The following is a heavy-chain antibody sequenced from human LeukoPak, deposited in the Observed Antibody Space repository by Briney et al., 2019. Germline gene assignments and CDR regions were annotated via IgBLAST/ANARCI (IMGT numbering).Heavy chain of an antibody. CDR3: ARGVCGGSCYSFMLYNWFDP. CDR1: GGSISSSSYY. D-gene: IGHD2-15*01. CDR2: IYTSGST. V-gene: IGHV4-61*02. J-gene: IGHJ5*02. Sequence: SETLSLTCTVSGGSISSSSYYWSWIRQPAGKGLEWIGRIYTSGSTNYNPSLKSRVTISVDTSKNQFSLKLSSVTAADTAVYYCARGVCGGSCYSFMLYNWFDPWGQGTLVTVSS.